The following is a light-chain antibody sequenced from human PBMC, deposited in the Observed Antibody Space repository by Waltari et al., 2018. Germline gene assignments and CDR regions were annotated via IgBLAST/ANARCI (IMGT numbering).Light chain of an antibody. Sequence: QLALTQSPSASASLGASVKLTCTLSSGHSSNVIAWLQQRPEKGPRCLMKVTSDGSHSKGDEIPDRFSGSSSGAERNLTISNLQSEDEADYFCQTGGHGTWVFGGGTTLTVL. J-gene: IGLJ3*02. V-gene: IGLV4-69*01. CDR1: SGHSSNV. CDR2: VTSDGSH. CDR3: QTGGHGTWV.